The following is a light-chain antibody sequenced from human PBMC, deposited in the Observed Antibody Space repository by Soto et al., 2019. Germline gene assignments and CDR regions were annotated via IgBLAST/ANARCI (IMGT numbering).Light chain of an antibody. J-gene: IGKJ4*01. CDR3: QQYNKWPLT. CDR1: QSFSID. CDR2: GVS. Sequence: EIVMTQSPATLSVSPGETATLSCRASQSFSIDLAWYQQKPGQAPRLLISGVSNRATGIPARFSGSGSGTEFTLTISILQSEDFAIYYCQQYNKWPLTFGGGTKVEIK. V-gene: IGKV3-15*01.